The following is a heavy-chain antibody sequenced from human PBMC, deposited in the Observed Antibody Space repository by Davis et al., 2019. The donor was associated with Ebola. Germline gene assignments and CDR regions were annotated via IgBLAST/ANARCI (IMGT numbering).Heavy chain of an antibody. D-gene: IGHD3-3*01. V-gene: IGHV1-8*02. CDR2: INPNSGGT. CDR3: ARDGELGIPSWSGY. CDR1: GGTFSSYA. Sequence: ASVKVSCKASGGTFSSYAISWVRQAPGQGLEWMGWINPNSGGTNYAQKFQGRVTMTRDTSTSTVYMELSSLRSEDTAVYYCARDGELGIPSWSGYWGQGTLVTVSS. J-gene: IGHJ4*02.